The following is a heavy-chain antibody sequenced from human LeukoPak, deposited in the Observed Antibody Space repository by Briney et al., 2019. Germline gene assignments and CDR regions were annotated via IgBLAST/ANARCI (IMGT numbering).Heavy chain of an antibody. CDR3: AKPLCSGGNCLYYFDY. CDR1: AFTFSSYA. J-gene: IGHJ4*02. D-gene: IGHD2-15*01. V-gene: IGHV3-23*01. Sequence: GGSLRLSCAASAFTFSSYAMSWVRQAAGKGLEWVSAIRGSGGSTYYADSVKGRFTISRDNSKNTLYLQMNNLRAEDTAVYYCAKPLCSGGNCLYYFDYWGQGTLVTVSS. CDR2: IRGSGGST.